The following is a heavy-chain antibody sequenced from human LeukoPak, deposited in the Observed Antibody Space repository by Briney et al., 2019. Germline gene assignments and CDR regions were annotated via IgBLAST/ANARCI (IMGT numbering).Heavy chain of an antibody. CDR2: MNPNSGNT. V-gene: IGHV1-8*01. CDR3: ATEQWLVSRNWFDP. D-gene: IGHD6-19*01. J-gene: IGHJ5*02. CDR1: GYTFTSYD. Sequence: ASVKVSCKASGYTFTSYDINWVRQATGQGLEWMGWMNPNSGNTGYAQKFQGRVTMTRNTSISTAYMELSSLRSEDTAVYHCATEQWLVSRNWFDPWGQGTLVTVSS.